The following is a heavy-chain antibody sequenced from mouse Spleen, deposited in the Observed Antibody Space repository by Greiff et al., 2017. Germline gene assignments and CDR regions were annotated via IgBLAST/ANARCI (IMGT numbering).Heavy chain of an antibody. V-gene: IGHV5-6-5*01. D-gene: IGHD2-3*01. Sequence: EVQLVESGGGLVKPGGSLKLSCAASGFTFSSYAMSWVRQTPEKRLEWVASISSGGSTYYPDSVKGRFTISRDNARNILYLQMSSLRSEDTAMYYCARGPDGYYDYYAMDYWGQGTSVTVSS. CDR1: GFTFSSYA. CDR2: ISSGGST. CDR3: ARGPDGYYDYYAMDY. J-gene: IGHJ4*01.